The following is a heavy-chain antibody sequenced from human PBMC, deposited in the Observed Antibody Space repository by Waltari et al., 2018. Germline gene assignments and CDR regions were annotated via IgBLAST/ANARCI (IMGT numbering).Heavy chain of an antibody. J-gene: IGHJ5*02. Sequence: QVQLQLWGAGLLKPSETLSLTCAVYGGSFSDYYWTWIRQPPGMGLEWIGEIKHTGNTNYNPSLKRRVTLSIDTSKSQISLNVRSVTAAATTVYYCARPLPVGGYYWDLWAQGTLVTVSS. D-gene: IGHD3-22*01. V-gene: IGHV4-34*01. CDR3: ARPLPVGGYYWDL. CDR1: GGSFSDYY. CDR2: IKHTGNT.